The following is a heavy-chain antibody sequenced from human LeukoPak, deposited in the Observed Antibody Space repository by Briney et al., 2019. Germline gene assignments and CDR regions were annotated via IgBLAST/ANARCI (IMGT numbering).Heavy chain of an antibody. CDR2: IYPGDSDT. J-gene: IGHJ4*02. D-gene: IGHD6-13*01. CDR3: ARQASAASDY. Sequence: GESLKISCKGSGYSSTSFWIGWVRQMPRKGLEWMGIIYPGDSDTKYSPSFQGQVTLSVDKSITTAYLQWSSLKASDTAMYYCARQASAASDYWGQGTLVTVSS. CDR1: GYSSTSFW. V-gene: IGHV5-51*01.